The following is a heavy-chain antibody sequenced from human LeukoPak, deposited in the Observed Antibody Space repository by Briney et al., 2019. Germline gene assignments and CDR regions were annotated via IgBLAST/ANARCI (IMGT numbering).Heavy chain of an antibody. CDR1: GYNFTDFY. CDR2: ISPDSSFK. V-gene: IGHV1-2*02. J-gene: IGHJ3*02. Sequence: GASVKVSCVASGYNFTDFYMHWVRQAPGQGLEWMGWISPDSSFKVYGQKFQGRVTMTRDTSIATAHMELTSLKLDDTALYYCVRATGAHGYDMWGQGTLVTVSS. CDR3: VRATGAHGYDM. D-gene: IGHD7-27*01.